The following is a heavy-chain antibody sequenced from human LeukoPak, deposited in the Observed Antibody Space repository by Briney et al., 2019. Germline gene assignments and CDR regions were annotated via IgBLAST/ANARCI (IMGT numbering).Heavy chain of an antibody. D-gene: IGHD3-10*01. CDR2: GHYTGST. CDR1: GDSINSYY. Sequence: PSETLSPSCTVSGDSINSYYWNWIRQPPGKGLEWIGYGHYTGSTYKNPSLNSRVAFSVDTSKNQFSLKLSSVTAADTAVYYCARWGEHSALRVHAFDIWGQGTMVTVSS. J-gene: IGHJ3*02. V-gene: IGHV4-59*01. CDR3: ARWGEHSALRVHAFDI.